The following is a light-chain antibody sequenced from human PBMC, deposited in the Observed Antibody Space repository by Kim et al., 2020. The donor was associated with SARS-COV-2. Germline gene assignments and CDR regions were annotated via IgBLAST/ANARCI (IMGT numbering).Light chain of an antibody. CDR1: KLGDKY. V-gene: IGLV3-1*01. CDR2: QDI. CDR3: QAWDSSAHYV. Sequence: SYELTQPPSVSVSPGQTASVTCSGDKLGDKYVCWYQQKPDQSPVLVIYQDIKRPSGIPERFSGSNSGNTATLTISGTQAMDEADYYCQAWDSSAHYVFGTGTKVTVL. J-gene: IGLJ1*01.